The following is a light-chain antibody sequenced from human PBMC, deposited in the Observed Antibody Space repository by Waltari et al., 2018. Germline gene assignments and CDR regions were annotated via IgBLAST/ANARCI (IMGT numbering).Light chain of an antibody. CDR2: DAS. Sequence: EIVLTQSPATLSLSPGERATLSCRASQSVSSYLAWYQQKPGQAPRLLIYDASNRATGIPARFSGSGSGTEFTLTISSLEPEDFAVYYCQQRSNWLMYTFGQGTKLEIK. CDR1: QSVSSY. V-gene: IGKV3-11*01. J-gene: IGKJ2*01. CDR3: QQRSNWLMYT.